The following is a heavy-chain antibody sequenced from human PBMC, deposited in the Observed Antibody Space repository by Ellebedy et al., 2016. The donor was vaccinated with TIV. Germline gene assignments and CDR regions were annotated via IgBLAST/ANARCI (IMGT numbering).Heavy chain of an antibody. J-gene: IGHJ3*02. D-gene: IGHD3-22*01. Sequence: PGGSLRLSCAASGFTFSRYAMSRVRQAPGKGLEWVSAVSGGDGRTFYADSVKGRFTISRDKSKTMVFLQMNRLRAEDTAVYYCAKDSSMYYYDSSGYFPEAFDIWGQGTMVTVSS. CDR2: VSGGDGRT. V-gene: IGHV3-23*01. CDR1: GFTFSRYA. CDR3: AKDSSMYYYDSSGYFPEAFDI.